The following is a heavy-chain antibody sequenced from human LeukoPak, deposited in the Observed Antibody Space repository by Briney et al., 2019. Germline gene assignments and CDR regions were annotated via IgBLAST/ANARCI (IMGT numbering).Heavy chain of an antibody. CDR3: ARTYCSGGSCYDWSNWFDP. J-gene: IGHJ5*02. Sequence: SETLSLTCAVSGGSISSGGYSWSWIRQPLGKGLEWIGYIYHSGSTYYNPSLKSRVTISVDRSKNQFSLKLSSVTAADTAVYYCARTYCSGGSCYDWSNWFDPWGQGTLVTVSS. CDR2: IYHSGST. CDR1: GGSISSGGYS. V-gene: IGHV4-30-2*01. D-gene: IGHD2-15*01.